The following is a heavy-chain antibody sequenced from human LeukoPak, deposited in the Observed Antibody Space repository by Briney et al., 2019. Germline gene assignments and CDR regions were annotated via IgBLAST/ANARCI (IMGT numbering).Heavy chain of an antibody. CDR2: IYRSGST. V-gene: IGHV4-38-2*02. D-gene: IGHD2/OR15-2a*01. CDR1: GYSISSGYY. CDR3: ARDSRHRHTANIDY. Sequence: ETSETLSLTCTVSGYSISSGYYWGWIRQPPGKGLEWIGSIYRSGSTYYNPSLKSRATISVDTSKNQFSLKLSSVTAADTAVYYCARDSRHRHTANIDYWGQGTLVTVSS. J-gene: IGHJ4*02.